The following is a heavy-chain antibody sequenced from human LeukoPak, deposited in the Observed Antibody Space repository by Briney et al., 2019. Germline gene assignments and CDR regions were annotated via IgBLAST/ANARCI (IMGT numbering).Heavy chain of an antibody. V-gene: IGHV3-23*01. D-gene: IGHD5-18*01. CDR3: AKDRGGYSFPFDY. CDR2: ISGSGGST. Sequence: PGGSLRLSCAASGFTVSRNYMSWVRQAPGKGLEWVSAISGSGGSTYYADSVKGRFTISRDNSKNTLYLQMNSLGAEDTAVYYCAKDRGGYSFPFDYWGQGTLVTVSS. J-gene: IGHJ4*02. CDR1: GFTVSRNY.